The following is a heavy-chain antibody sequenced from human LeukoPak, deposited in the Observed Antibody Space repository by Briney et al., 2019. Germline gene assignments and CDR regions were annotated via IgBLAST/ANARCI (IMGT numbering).Heavy chain of an antibody. V-gene: IGHV4-34*01. Sequence: SETLSLTCVVYGGSFSVYYWSWIRQPPGKGLEWIGEVNDSGSTNYNPSLKSRVTLSVDTSKNQFSLKLSSVTAADTAVYYCARGWGVTGTTFDYWGQGTLVTVSS. D-gene: IGHD1-20*01. CDR3: ARGWGVTGTTFDY. J-gene: IGHJ4*02. CDR1: GGSFSVYY. CDR2: VNDSGST.